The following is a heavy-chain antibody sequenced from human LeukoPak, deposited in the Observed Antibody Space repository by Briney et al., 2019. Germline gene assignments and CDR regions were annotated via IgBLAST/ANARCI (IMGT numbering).Heavy chain of an antibody. CDR3: VRDLGVDTSMIFFDF. Sequence: ASAKVSCKPSGYSSINFGISCVRQAPGQGLERMGWSSAYNGNTNYVQKFQGRVTMTTDTSTSTAYMELRSLRADDTAVFYCVRDLGVDTSMIFFDFWGQGTLVTVSS. D-gene: IGHD5-18*01. V-gene: IGHV1-18*01. J-gene: IGHJ4*02. CDR1: GYSSINFG. CDR2: SSAYNGNT.